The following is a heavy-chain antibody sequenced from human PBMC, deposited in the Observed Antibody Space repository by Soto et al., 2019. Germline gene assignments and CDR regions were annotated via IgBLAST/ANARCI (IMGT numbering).Heavy chain of an antibody. CDR1: EFTFTHYW. Sequence: EVQLVESGGGLVQPGGSLRLSCVASEFTFTHYWMHWVRQAPGRGLVWVSRISSDVTTTNYADSVKGRFTISRDNGKNTLYLQMTSLRVEDRAIYYCVRGKVAAGFDYWGQGALVTVSS. CDR3: VRGKVAAGFDY. V-gene: IGHV3-74*01. J-gene: IGHJ4*02. D-gene: IGHD6-13*01. CDR2: ISSDVTTT.